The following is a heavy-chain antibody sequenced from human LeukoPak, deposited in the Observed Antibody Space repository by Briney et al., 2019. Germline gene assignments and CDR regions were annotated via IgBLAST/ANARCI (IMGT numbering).Heavy chain of an antibody. CDR3: ARGRSSGWGYYYYMDV. Sequence: SVKVSCKASGGTFSSYAVSWVRQAPGQGLEWMGGIIPIFGTANYAQKFQGRVTITTDESTSTAYMELSSLRSEDTAVYYCARGRSSGWGYYYYMDVWGKGTTVTVSS. J-gene: IGHJ6*03. V-gene: IGHV1-69*05. D-gene: IGHD6-19*01. CDR1: GGTFSSYA. CDR2: IIPIFGTA.